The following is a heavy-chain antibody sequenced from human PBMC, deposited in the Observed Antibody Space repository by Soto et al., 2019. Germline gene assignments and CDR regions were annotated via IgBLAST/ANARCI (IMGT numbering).Heavy chain of an antibody. V-gene: IGHV1-2*02. D-gene: IGHD3-10*01. CDR1: GYTFTGYY. CDR2: INPNSGGT. J-gene: IGHJ4*02. Sequence: ASVKVSCKASGYTFTGYYMHWVRQAPGQGLEWMGWINPNSGGTNYAQKFQGRVTMTRDTSISTAYMALSRLRSDDTAVYYCASGLWFGELLTPFDYWGQGTLVTVSS. CDR3: ASGLWFGELLTPFDY.